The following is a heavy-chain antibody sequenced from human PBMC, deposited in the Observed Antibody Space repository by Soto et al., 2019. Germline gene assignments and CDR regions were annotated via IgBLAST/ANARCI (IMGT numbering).Heavy chain of an antibody. D-gene: IGHD6-13*01. CDR2: MSFDGINK. J-gene: IGHJ4*02. CDR1: GFTFGRYD. Sequence: QVQLVESGGDVVQPGRSLRLSCSASGFTFGRYDMHWVRQAPGKGLEWVAVMSFDGINKYYAESVEGRFTISRDNSKSTVFLEVSSLRAEDTAVYYCAAGSHVDYWGQGTLVTVSS. V-gene: IGHV3-30*03. CDR3: AAGSHVDY.